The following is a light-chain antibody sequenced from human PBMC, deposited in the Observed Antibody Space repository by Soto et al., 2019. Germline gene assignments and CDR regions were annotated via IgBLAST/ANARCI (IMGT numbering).Light chain of an antibody. V-gene: IGKV3-15*01. CDR2: GAS. Sequence: ETVMTQSPATLSVSPGERATLSCRASQSVSSNLAWYQQKPGQAPRLLIYGASTRATDIPARFSSSGSGTEFTLTISSLQVEDFAVYYCQQYNNWPPWTFGQGPKVEVK. CDR3: QQYNNWPPWT. J-gene: IGKJ1*01. CDR1: QSVSSN.